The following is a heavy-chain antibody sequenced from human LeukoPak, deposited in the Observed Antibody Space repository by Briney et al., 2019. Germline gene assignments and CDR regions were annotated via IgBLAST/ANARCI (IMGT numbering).Heavy chain of an antibody. V-gene: IGHV4-4*07. CDR2: IHTSGST. D-gene: IGHD2-2*01. J-gene: IGHJ5*02. CDR3: ARETPAAGNWYDP. CDR1: GGSIGRYH. Sequence: SETLSLTCTGSGGSIGRYHWSWFRQPAGEGLEWIGRIHTSGSTNYNPSLKSRATMSVDTSRNQFSVKLRSVTAADTAVYYCARETPAAGNWYDPWGQGTLVTVSS.